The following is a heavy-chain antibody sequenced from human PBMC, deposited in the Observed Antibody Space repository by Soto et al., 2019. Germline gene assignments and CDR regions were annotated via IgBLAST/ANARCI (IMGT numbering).Heavy chain of an antibody. D-gene: IGHD3-22*01. J-gene: IGHJ6*02. Sequence: ASVKVSCKASGYAFTWFNIHWVRQAPGQRLEWMGWMNADSGNTSYAQKFQGRVTITRNTSISTAYMELSSLRSEDTAVYYCTSYTDSSGYYYYYGMDVWGQGTKVTVSS. CDR1: GYAFTWFN. CDR3: TSYTDSSGYYYYYGMDV. V-gene: IGHV1-8*03. CDR2: MNADSGNT.